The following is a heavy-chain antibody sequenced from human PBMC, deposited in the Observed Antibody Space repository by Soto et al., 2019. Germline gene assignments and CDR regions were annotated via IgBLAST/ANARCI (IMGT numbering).Heavy chain of an antibody. D-gene: IGHD3-10*02. CDR1: GFTFISYA. V-gene: IGHV3-23*01. CDR2: ISGGGDAT. CDR3: ARNVPGSTIRPDYWYFDL. J-gene: IGHJ2*01. Sequence: EVQLLESGGGLVQPGGSLRLSCAASGFTFISYAMNWVRQAPGKGLQWVSAISGGGDATFYADSVKGRFTISRDNSRNTVTLQMNSLGADDTAVYYCARNVPGSTIRPDYWYFDLWGRGTLVTVSS.